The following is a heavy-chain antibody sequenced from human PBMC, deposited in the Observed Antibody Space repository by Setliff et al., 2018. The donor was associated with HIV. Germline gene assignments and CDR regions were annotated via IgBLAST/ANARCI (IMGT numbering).Heavy chain of an antibody. D-gene: IGHD3-22*01. CDR2: IYHTGST. CDR1: GNSVSSGGYF. CDR3: ARVLTYFSDTSGRNWYFDL. J-gene: IGHJ2*01. V-gene: IGHV4-31*03. Sequence: SETLSLTCTVSGNSVSSGGYFWSWIRQHPGKGLEWIGYIYHTGSTYYNPSLQSRVSISIDTFKNQFSLRLTSVTAADTAVYYCARVLTYFSDTSGRNWYFDLWGRGALVTAPQ.